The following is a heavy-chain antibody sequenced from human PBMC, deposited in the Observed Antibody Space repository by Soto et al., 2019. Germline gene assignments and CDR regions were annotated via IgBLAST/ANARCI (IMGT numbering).Heavy chain of an antibody. V-gene: IGHV3-23*01. Sequence: EVEMLESGGGLVQPGGSLRLSCAASGFSFSSYALSWVRQAPGKGLEWVSGISGSGGSIDYIDSVKGRFTISRDNSKNTLYLQMNSLRAEDTAVYHCAKNSRPQKWLDAFDSWGHGTMVTVSS. D-gene: IGHD5-12*01. CDR3: AKNSRPQKWLDAFDS. CDR1: GFSFSSYA. CDR2: ISGSGGSI. J-gene: IGHJ3*02.